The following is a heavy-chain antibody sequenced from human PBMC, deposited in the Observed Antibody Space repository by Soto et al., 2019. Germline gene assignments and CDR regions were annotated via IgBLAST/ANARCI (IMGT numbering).Heavy chain of an antibody. CDR1: GYSISSGYY. CDR2: IYHSGST. CDR3: AREGSYRVYSSRWYYYYGMDV. J-gene: IGHJ6*02. V-gene: IGHV4-38-2*02. D-gene: IGHD6-13*01. Sequence: SETLSLTCAVSGYSISSGYYWGWIRQPPGKGLEWIGSIYHSGSTYYTPSLKSRVTISVYTSKNQFSLKLSSVSAADTAVYYCAREGSYRVYSSRWYYYYGMDVWGQGTTVTVSS.